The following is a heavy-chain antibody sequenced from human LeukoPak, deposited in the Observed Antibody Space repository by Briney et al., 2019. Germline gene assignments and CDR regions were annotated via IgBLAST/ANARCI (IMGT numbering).Heavy chain of an antibody. CDR1: GYTFANYG. CDR3: ARDFGASDESYSPLDY. D-gene: IGHD3-16*01. Sequence: ASVKVSHLPSGYTFANYGMIRVRQAPGQGLEWMGWISAYNGNTNYAQKLQGRVTMTTDTSTSTAYMELRSLRSDDTAVYYCARDFGASDESYSPLDYWGQGPLFSVSS. V-gene: IGHV1-18*01. J-gene: IGHJ4*02. CDR2: ISAYNGNT.